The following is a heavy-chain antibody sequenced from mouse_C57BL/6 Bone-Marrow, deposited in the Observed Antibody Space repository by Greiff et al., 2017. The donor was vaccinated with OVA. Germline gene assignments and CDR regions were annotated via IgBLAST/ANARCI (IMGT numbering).Heavy chain of an antibody. V-gene: IGHV1-64*01. J-gene: IGHJ4*01. CDR1: GYTFTSYW. CDR3: SRRPVGRYYAMDD. D-gene: IGHD1-3*01. CDR2: IHPNTGST. Sequence: QVQLQQPGAELVKPGASVKLSCKASGYTFTSYWMHWVKQRPGQGLEWIGMIHPNTGSTNYNEKFKSKATLTVDKSSSTAYMQLSSLTSEDSAVYYCSRRPVGRYYAMDDWGQGTSVTVSS.